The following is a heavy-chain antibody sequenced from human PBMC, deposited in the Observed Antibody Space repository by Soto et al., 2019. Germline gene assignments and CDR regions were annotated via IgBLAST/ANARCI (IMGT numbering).Heavy chain of an antibody. CDR2: VSGGSGTT. D-gene: IGHD1-1*01. V-gene: IGHV3-23*01. Sequence: EVQLLESGGGLVQPGGSLRLSCAVSGFSFNTYGVTWVRQAPGKGLEWVSGVSGGSGTTHYADAVKGRFTITGDTSKNTVYLQMNSLGVENPAVYYCAKWNGYGDHWGQGTLVTVSS. CDR1: GFSFNTYG. CDR3: AKWNGYGDH. J-gene: IGHJ4*02.